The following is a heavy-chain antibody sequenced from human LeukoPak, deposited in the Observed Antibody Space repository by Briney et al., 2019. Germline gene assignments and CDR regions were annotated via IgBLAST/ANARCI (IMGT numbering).Heavy chain of an antibody. CDR1: GGSISSSNW. CDR3: ARVAVTNPYYYYGMDV. D-gene: IGHD4-17*01. J-gene: IGHJ6*02. V-gene: IGHV3-7*03. Sequence: PSETLSLTCAVSGGSISSSNWWSWVRQAPGKGLEWVANIKQDGSEKYYVDSVKGRFTISRDNAKNSLYLQMNSLRAEDTAVYYCARVAVTNPYYYYGMDVWGQGTTVTVSS. CDR2: IKQDGSEK.